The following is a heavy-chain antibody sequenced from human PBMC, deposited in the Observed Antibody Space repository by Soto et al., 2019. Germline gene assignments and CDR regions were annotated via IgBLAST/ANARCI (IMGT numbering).Heavy chain of an antibody. CDR2: IIPILGIA. CDR1: GGTFSSYT. Sequence: GASVKVSCKASGGTFSSYTISWVRQAPGQRLEWMGRIIPILGIANYAQKFQGRVTITADKSTSTAYMELSSLRSEDTAVYYCARNLLVVFVVVPAAPWDYYYYYMDVWGKGTTVTVSS. J-gene: IGHJ6*03. CDR3: ARNLLVVFVVVPAAPWDYYYYYMDV. D-gene: IGHD2-2*01. V-gene: IGHV1-69*02.